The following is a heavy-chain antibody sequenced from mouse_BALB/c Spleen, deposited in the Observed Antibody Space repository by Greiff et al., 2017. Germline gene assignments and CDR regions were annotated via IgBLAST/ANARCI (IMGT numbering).Heavy chain of an antibody. D-gene: IGHD1-1*01. CDR1: GYTFTSYW. J-gene: IGHJ3*01. CDR2: INPSNGRT. V-gene: IGHV1S81*02. CDR3: ARDYYGTRFAY. Sequence: VKVVESGAELVKPGASVKLSCKASGYTFTSYWMHWVKQRPGQGLEWIGEINPSNGRTNYNEKFKSKATLTVDKSSSTAYMQLSSLTSEDSAVYYCARDYYGTRFAYWGQGTLVTVSA.